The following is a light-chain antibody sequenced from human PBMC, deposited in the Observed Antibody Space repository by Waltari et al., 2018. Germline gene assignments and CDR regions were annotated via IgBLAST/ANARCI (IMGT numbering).Light chain of an antibody. J-gene: IGKJ4*01. CDR3: QQYSNWPLT. CDR1: QSVSSE. V-gene: IGKV3-15*01. Sequence: ETVMTQSPGTLSVSPGDRVTLSCRASQSVSSELAWYQQKPGQTPRLLIYGASTGVTAIPGRFSGSGSGTEFTLTISSLQPEDFAVYYCQQYSNWPLTFGGGTKVEVK. CDR2: GAS.